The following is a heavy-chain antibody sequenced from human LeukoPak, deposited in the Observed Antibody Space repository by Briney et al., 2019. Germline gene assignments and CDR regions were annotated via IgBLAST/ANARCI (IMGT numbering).Heavy chain of an antibody. V-gene: IGHV1-69*05. D-gene: IGHD1-7*01. CDR2: IIPIFGTA. J-gene: IGHJ6*03. CDR1: GGTFSSYA. Sequence: VASVKVSCKASGGTFSSYAISWVRQAPGQGLEWMGGIIPIFGTANYAQKFQGRVTITTDESTSTAYMELSSLRSEDTAVYYCARGGETGTRSMDVWGKGTTVTVSS. CDR3: ARGGETGTRSMDV.